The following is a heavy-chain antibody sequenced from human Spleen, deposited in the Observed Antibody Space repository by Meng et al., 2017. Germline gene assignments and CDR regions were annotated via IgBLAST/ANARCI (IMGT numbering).Heavy chain of an antibody. Sequence: QGQLQESGHGLVRPSETLSLTCTVSGDSVTSGNYYWSWIRQPPGKGPEWIGYIYYTGSTNYNPSLKSRLTMSIDTSKNRFSLKLTSVTAADTAVYYCARDPHTTGTYDLWGQGTLVTVSS. V-gene: IGHV4-61*03. CDR3: ARDPHTTGTYDL. J-gene: IGHJ5*02. CDR1: GDSVTSGNYY. CDR2: IYYTGST. D-gene: IGHD1-1*01.